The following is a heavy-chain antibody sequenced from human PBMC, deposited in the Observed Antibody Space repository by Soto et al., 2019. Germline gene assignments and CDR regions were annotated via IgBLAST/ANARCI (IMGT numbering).Heavy chain of an antibody. J-gene: IGHJ5*02. Sequence: PXETLSLPCAVYGGSLSGYYWSWIRQPPGKGLDWIGEINHSGSTNYNPSLKSRVTISVDTSKNQFSLKLSSVTAADTAVYYCAREREVDPLYSSGWYRGYNWFDTWGQGTLVTVSS. D-gene: IGHD6-19*01. V-gene: IGHV4-34*01. CDR2: INHSGST. CDR3: AREREVDPLYSSGWYRGYNWFDT. CDR1: GGSLSGYY.